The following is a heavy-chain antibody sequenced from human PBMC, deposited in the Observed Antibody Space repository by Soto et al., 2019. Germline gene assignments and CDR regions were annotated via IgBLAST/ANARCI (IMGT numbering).Heavy chain of an antibody. CDR1: GGTFSSYT. CDR2: IIPILGIA. J-gene: IGHJ6*03. Sequence: QVQLVQSGAEVKKPGSSVKVSCKASGGTFSSYTISWVRQAPGQGLELMGRIIPILGIANYAQKFQGRVTITAGKSTSPAYKELSSLRSEDTAVYYCARESLSVLGGGYYCYYYMDVWGKGTTVTVSS. D-gene: IGHD3-16*01. CDR3: ARESLSVLGGGYYCYYYMDV. V-gene: IGHV1-69*08.